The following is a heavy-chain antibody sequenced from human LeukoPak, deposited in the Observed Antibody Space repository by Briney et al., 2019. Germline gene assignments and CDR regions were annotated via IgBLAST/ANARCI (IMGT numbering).Heavy chain of an antibody. CDR2: ISGSGGST. J-gene: IGHJ6*03. D-gene: IGHD3-3*02. CDR3: ARGMFGVVPTGYYYYYMDV. Sequence: GRSLRLSCAASGFTFSSYAMSWVRQAPGKGLEWVSAISGSGGSTYYADSVKGRFTISRDNSKNTLYLQMNSLRAEDTAVYYCARGMFGVVPTGYYYYYMDVWGKGTTVTVSS. V-gene: IGHV3-23*01. CDR1: GFTFSSYA.